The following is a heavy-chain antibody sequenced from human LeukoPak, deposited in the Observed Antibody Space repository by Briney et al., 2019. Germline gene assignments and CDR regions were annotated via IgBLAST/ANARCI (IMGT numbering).Heavy chain of an antibody. CDR2: IWYDGGNK. CDR3: AKPRGGDSWAFDI. V-gene: IGHV3-30*02. D-gene: IGHD2-21*02. Sequence: GGSLRLSCAASGFNFSTYGMHWVRQAPGKGLEWVALIWYDGGNKYYADSVKGRFTISRDNSKNTLYLQMNSLRPDDTAVYYCAKPRGGDSWAFDIWGHGTMVAVSS. CDR1: GFNFSTYG. J-gene: IGHJ3*02.